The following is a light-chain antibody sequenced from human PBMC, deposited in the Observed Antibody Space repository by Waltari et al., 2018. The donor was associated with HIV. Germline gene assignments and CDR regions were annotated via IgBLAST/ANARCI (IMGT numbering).Light chain of an antibody. CDR3: CPYYGSPTWV. V-gene: IGLV2-23*02. Sequence: QSALTQPPSVSGSPGQSITISCTGARSDVGSYNLVSWYQQYPGKAPKLLIYEVTRPPSGVSYRFSGSKACHTASLTISWLQAEDEADYPCCPYYGSPTWVFGGGTTVTVL. J-gene: IGLJ3*02. CDR1: RSDVGSYNL. CDR2: EVT.